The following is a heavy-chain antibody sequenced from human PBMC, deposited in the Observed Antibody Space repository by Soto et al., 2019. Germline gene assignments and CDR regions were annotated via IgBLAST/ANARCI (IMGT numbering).Heavy chain of an antibody. V-gene: IGHV4-39*01. J-gene: IGHJ4*02. CDR3: ARRGSGRWYFDY. CDR2: IYYSRST. Sequence: QMQLQESGPGLVKPSETLSLTCTVSGGSISSYYWGWIRQPPGKGLEWIGSIYYSRSTFYNPSLKSRVTISVDTSNNQFSLKLSSVTAADTAVYFCARRGSGRWYFDYWGQGTLVTVSS. CDR1: GGSISSYY. D-gene: IGHD6-25*01.